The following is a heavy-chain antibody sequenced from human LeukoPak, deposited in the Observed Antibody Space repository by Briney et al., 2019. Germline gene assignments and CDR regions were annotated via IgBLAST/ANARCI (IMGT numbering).Heavy chain of an antibody. V-gene: IGHV4-31*03. CDR2: IYYSGST. J-gene: IGHJ6*02. D-gene: IGHD6-19*01. Sequence: PSQTLSLTCTVSGGSISSGGYYWSWIRQHPGKGLEWIGYIYYSGSTYYNPSLKSRVTISVDTSKNQFSLRLSSLTAADTAVYYCARYSGMTVAGTVYYGMDVWGQGTTVTVSS. CDR1: GGSISSGGYY. CDR3: ARYSGMTVAGTVYYGMDV.